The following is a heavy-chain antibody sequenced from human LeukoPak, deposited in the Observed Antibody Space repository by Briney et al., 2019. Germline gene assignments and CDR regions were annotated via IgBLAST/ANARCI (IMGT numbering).Heavy chain of an antibody. D-gene: IGHD2-2*01. CDR1: GFTSSDYT. CDR3: AKDRYCRSTNCPYDC. V-gene: IGHV3-23*01. Sequence: PGGSLRLSCAASGFTSSDYTMNWVRQAPGKGLEWVSGISVSDDSTYYADSVKGRFTMSRDNSNNMLYLQMNSLRAEDTAVYYCAKDRYCRSTNCPYDCWGQGTLVTVSS. CDR2: ISVSDDST. J-gene: IGHJ4*02.